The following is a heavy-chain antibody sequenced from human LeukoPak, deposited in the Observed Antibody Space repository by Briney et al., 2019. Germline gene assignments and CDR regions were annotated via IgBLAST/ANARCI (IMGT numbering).Heavy chain of an antibody. D-gene: IGHD1-14*01. CDR3: ATSLTHSDAFDI. CDR2: ISSSSSYI. Sequence: PGGSLRLSCAASGFTFSSYSMDWVRQAPGKGLEWVSSISSSSSYIYYADSVKGRFTISRDNAKNSLYLQMNSLRAEDTAVYYCATSLTHSDAFDIWGQGTMVTVSS. V-gene: IGHV3-21*01. CDR1: GFTFSSYS. J-gene: IGHJ3*02.